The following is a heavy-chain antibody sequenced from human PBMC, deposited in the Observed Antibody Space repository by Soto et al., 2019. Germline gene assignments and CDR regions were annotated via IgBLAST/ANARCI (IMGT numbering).Heavy chain of an antibody. CDR1: GGSINTYY. V-gene: IGHV4-4*07. J-gene: IGHJ4*02. CDR2: IYSSGAT. Sequence: QVQLQESGPGLVKPSETLSLSCIVSGGSINTYYWNWIRQPAAKGLEWIGRIYSSGATNYNPSLKSRVTMSVDTSEKHFSLRLSSVPPADTAVYYCAREHKVVNDFEFWGQGILVTVSS. CDR3: AREHKVVNDFEF. D-gene: IGHD2-15*01.